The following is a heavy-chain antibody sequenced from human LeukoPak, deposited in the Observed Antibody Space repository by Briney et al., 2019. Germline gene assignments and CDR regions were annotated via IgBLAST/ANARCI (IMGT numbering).Heavy chain of an antibody. J-gene: IGHJ4*02. CDR3: ARAGSYYNVLDY. D-gene: IGHD3-10*01. Sequence: PSETLSLTCTVSGGSISSYYWSWIRQPPGKGLEWIGYIYYSGSTYYNPSLKSRVTISVDTSKNQFSLKLSSVTAADTAVYYCARAGSYYNVLDYWGQGTLVTVSS. CDR1: GGSISSYY. CDR2: IYYSGST. V-gene: IGHV4-30-4*01.